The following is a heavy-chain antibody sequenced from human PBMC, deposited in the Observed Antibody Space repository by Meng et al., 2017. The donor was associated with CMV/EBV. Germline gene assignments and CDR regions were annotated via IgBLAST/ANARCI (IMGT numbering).Heavy chain of an antibody. J-gene: IGHJ6*02. CDR2: IIPILGIA. Sequence: SVKVSCKASGGTFSSYTISWVRQSPGQGLEWMGRIIPILGIANYAQKFQGRVTITADKSTSTAYMELSSLRSEDTAVYYCARGPSSIAARQYYYYGMDVWGQGTTVTVSS. D-gene: IGHD6-6*01. CDR1: GGTFSSYT. V-gene: IGHV1-69*02. CDR3: ARGPSSIAARQYYYYGMDV.